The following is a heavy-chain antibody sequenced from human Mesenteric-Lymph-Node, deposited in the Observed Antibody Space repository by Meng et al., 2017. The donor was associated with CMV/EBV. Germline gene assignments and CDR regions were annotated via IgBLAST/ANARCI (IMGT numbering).Heavy chain of an antibody. CDR3: ANLVVPAANDAFDI. D-gene: IGHD2-2*01. J-gene: IGHJ3*02. V-gene: IGHV1-69*02. CDR2: IIPILGIA. CDR1: GYTFSSYT. Sequence: SVKVSCKASGYTFSSYTISWVRQAPGQGLEWMGRIIPILGIANYAQKFQGRVTITADKSTSTAYMELSSLRSEDTAVYYCANLVVPAANDAFDIWGQGTMVTVSS.